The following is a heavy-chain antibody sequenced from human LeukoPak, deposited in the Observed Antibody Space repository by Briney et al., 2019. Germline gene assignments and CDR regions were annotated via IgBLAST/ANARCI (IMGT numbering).Heavy chain of an antibody. J-gene: IGHJ3*02. Sequence: SETLSLTCTVSGGSISSYYWSWIRQPPGKGLEWIGYIYYSGSTNYNPFLKSRVTISVDTSKNQFSLKLSSVTAADTAVYYCARDLLAQSSGWTARSAFDIWGQGTMVTVSS. CDR1: GGSISSYY. V-gene: IGHV4-59*12. CDR3: ARDLLAQSSGWTARSAFDI. CDR2: IYYSGST. D-gene: IGHD6-19*01.